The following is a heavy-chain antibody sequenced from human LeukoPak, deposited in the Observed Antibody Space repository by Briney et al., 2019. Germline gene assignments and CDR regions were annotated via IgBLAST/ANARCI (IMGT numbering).Heavy chain of an antibody. CDR1: GFTFSSYE. V-gene: IGHV3-48*03. Sequence: GGSLRLSCAASGFTFSSYEMNWVRQAPGKGLEWVSYISSSGSTIYYADSVKGRFTISRDNAKNSLYLQMNSLRAEDTAVYYCASEHYYDSSGYYYEKNAFDIWGQGTMVAVSS. J-gene: IGHJ3*02. D-gene: IGHD3-22*01. CDR3: ASEHYYDSSGYYYEKNAFDI. CDR2: ISSSGSTI.